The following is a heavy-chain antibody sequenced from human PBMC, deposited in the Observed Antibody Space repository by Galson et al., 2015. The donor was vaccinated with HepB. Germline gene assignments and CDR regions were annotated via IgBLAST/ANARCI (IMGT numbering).Heavy chain of an antibody. Sequence: SLRLSCAASGXXXSXYYMSXIRXAXXKGLEWVSYISSSSSYTNYADSVKGRXXISRDNSKNTLYLQMNSLRAEDTAVYYCAKALTGTTSPDYYYYYGMDVWGQGTTVTVSS. CDR3: AKALTGTTSPDYYYYYGMDV. D-gene: IGHD1-20*01. J-gene: IGHJ6*02. CDR2: ISSSSSYT. V-gene: IGHV3-11*03. CDR1: GXXXSXYY.